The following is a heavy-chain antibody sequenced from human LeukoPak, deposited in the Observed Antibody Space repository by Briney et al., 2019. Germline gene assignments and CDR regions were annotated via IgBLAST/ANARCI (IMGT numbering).Heavy chain of an antibody. J-gene: IGHJ6*03. D-gene: IGHD3-10*01. V-gene: IGHV4-59*11. CDR1: GGSISSHY. CDR3: ARDLAYYYGSGSQYYYYYYMDV. CDR2: IYYSGST. Sequence: SETLSLTCTVSGGSISSHYWSWIRQPPGKGLEWIGYIYYSGSTNYNPSLKSRVTISVDMSKNQFSLKLSSVTAADTAVYYCARDLAYYYGSGSQYYYYYYMDVWGKGTTVTVSS.